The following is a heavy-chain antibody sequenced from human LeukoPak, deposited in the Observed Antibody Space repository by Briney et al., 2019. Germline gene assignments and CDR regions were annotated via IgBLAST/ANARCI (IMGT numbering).Heavy chain of an antibody. J-gene: IGHJ4*02. CDR1: GGSFSGHY. CDR3: ARDFLRDYGDPFDS. D-gene: IGHD4-17*01. V-gene: IGHV4-34*01. Sequence: SETLSLTCAVYGGSFSGHYWTWIRQPPGKGLEWIGEINHSGSTNYNPSLKSRVTISVDTSKNQFSLKVTSVIAADTAVYYCARDFLRDYGDPFDSWGQGTLVTVSS. CDR2: INHSGST.